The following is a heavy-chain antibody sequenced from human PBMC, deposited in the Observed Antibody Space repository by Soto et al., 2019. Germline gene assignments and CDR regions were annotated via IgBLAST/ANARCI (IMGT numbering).Heavy chain of an antibody. J-gene: IGHJ4*02. CDR3: ARSLNWNPFDY. D-gene: IGHD1-1*01. CDR2: IYYSGST. CDR1: GGSISSYY. Sequence: WATLSITCTVSGGSISSYYWSWIRQPPGKGLEWIGYIYYSGSTNYNPSLKSRVTISADKSISTAYLQWSSLKASDTAMYYRARSLNWNPFDYWGQGTLVTVSS. V-gene: IGHV4-59*12.